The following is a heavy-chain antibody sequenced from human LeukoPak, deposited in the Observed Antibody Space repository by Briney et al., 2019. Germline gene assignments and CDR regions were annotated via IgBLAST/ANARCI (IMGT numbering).Heavy chain of an antibody. Sequence: GGSLRLSCAASGFTFSSHWMHWVRQAPGKGLVWVSRIHDDGTTTNYADSMKGRFTISRDNAKNTLYLQMNSLRAEDTAVYYCAIVYAVPDKRNALDMWGQGTMVTVSS. CDR1: GFTFSSHW. V-gene: IGHV3-74*01. CDR3: AIVYAVPDKRNALDM. CDR2: IHDDGTTT. D-gene: IGHD2-8*01. J-gene: IGHJ3*02.